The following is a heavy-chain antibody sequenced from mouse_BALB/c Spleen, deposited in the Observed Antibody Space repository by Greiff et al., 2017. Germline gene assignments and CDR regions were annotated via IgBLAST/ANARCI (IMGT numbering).Heavy chain of an antibody. CDR3: AHGYDCAMDY. CDR1: GFNIKDTY. J-gene: IGHJ4*01. Sequence: EVQLQQSGAELVKPGASVKLSCTASGFNIKDTYMHWVKQRPEQGLEWIGRIDPANGKTKYDPKFQGKATITADTSSNTAYLQLSSLTSEDTAVYYCAHGYDCAMDYWGQGTSVSVSS. CDR2: IDPANGKT. V-gene: IGHV14-3*02. D-gene: IGHD2-14*01.